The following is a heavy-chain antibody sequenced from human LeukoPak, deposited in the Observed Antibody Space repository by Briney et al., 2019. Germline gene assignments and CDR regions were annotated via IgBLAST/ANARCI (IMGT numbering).Heavy chain of an antibody. V-gene: IGHV3-30-3*01. J-gene: IGHJ4*02. CDR2: FSYDGSTK. CDR3: ARAKEGFSGFDYLFDY. Sequence: GGSLRLSCAASGFAFSTYAMHWVRQAPGKGLEWVALFSYDGSTKYYADSVKGRFTISRDNSKKSLYLQMNSLRAEDTAVYYCARAKEGFSGFDYLFDYWGQGTLVTVSS. D-gene: IGHD5-12*01. CDR1: GFAFSTYA.